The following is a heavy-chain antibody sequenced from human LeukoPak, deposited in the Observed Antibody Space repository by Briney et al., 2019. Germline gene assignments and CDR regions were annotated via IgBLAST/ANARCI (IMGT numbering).Heavy chain of an antibody. CDR3: ARGTYYDSSGYYIFDY. CDR2: INHSGST. V-gene: IGHV4-34*01. J-gene: IGHJ4*02. CDR1: GGSISSYY. D-gene: IGHD3-22*01. Sequence: SETLSLTCTVSGGSISSYYWSWIRQPPGKGLEWIGEINHSGSTNYNPSLKSRVTISVDTSKNQFSLKLSSVTAADTAVYYCARGTYYDSSGYYIFDYWGQGTLVTVSS.